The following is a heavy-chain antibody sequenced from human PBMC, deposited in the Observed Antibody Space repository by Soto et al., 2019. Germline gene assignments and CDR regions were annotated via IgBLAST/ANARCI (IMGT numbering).Heavy chain of an antibody. CDR1: GFSFGSYA. D-gene: IGHD3-3*01. V-gene: IGHV3-23*01. CDR3: ARWSYLDY. J-gene: IGHJ4*02. Sequence: LRLSCAASGFSFGSYALSWVRQAPGKGLEWVSTISGSDGKTFYADSVKGRFSISRDTSQNTLYLQMNSLRADDTAIYYCARWSYLDYWGQGTRVTSPQ. CDR2: ISGSDGKT.